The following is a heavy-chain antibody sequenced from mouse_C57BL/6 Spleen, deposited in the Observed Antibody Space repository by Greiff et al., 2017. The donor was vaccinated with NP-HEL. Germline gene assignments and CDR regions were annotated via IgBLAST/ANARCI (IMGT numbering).Heavy chain of an antibody. CDR2: ISYDGSN. CDR1: GYSITSGYY. V-gene: IGHV3-6*01. D-gene: IGHD2-2*01. CDR3: ARKGYDGAMDY. J-gene: IGHJ4*01. Sequence: VQLKESGPGLVKPSQSLSLTCSVTGYSITSGYYWNWIRQFPGNKLEWMGYISYDGSNNYNPSLKNRISITRDTSKNQFFLKLNSVTTEDTATYYCARKGYDGAMDYWGQGTSVTVSS.